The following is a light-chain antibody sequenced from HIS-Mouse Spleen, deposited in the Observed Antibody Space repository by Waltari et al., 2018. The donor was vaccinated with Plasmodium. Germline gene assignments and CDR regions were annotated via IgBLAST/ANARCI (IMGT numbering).Light chain of an antibody. V-gene: IGLV3-10*01. Sequence: SYELTQPPPVSVSPGQTARITCSGDALPKKYAYWYQQKSGQAPAQALFEDSKRPSGTPERFSGSSSGTMATLAISGARVEDEADYYCYTTGSSGDHGVLGGETKLTVL. CDR2: EDS. CDR3: YTTGSSGDHGV. CDR1: ALPKKY. J-gene: IGLJ3*02.